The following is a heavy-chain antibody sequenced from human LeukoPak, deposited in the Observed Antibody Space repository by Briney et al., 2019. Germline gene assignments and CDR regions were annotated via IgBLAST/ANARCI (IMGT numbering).Heavy chain of an antibody. CDR2: INPNSVGT. Sequence: ASVKVSCKASGYTFTGYYMHWVRQAPGQGLEWMGWINPNSVGTNYAQKFQGRVTMTRDTSISTAYMELSRLRSDDTAVYYCARDGDFWSGSNGMDVWGQGTTVTVSS. CDR3: ARDGDFWSGSNGMDV. V-gene: IGHV1-2*02. D-gene: IGHD3-3*01. CDR1: GYTFTGYY. J-gene: IGHJ6*02.